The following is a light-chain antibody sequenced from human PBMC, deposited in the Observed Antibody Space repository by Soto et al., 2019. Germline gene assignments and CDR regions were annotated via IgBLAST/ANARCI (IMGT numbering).Light chain of an antibody. J-gene: IGKJ1*01. V-gene: IGKV3-11*01. Sequence: EIVLTQSPATLSLSPGERATLSCRASQSVSSYLAWYQQKPGQAPRLRIYDASNRATGIPARFRGSGSGTDCTLTISSLAPEDFAVYYCQQRSNWPKTFGQGTQVEIK. CDR1: QSVSSY. CDR3: QQRSNWPKT. CDR2: DAS.